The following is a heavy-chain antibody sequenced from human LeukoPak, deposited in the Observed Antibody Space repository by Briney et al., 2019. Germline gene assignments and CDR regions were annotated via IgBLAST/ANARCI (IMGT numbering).Heavy chain of an antibody. CDR2: IYSGGST. CDR3: ATTVTSGTGDY. D-gene: IGHD4-17*01. J-gene: IGHJ4*02. V-gene: IGHV3-53*01. Sequence: PGGSLRLSCAASGFTVSSNYMSWVRQAPGKGLEWVSVIYSGGSTYYADSVKGRFTITRDNSKNTLYLQMSSLRAEDTAVYYCATTVTSGTGDYWGQGTLVTVSS. CDR1: GFTVSSNY.